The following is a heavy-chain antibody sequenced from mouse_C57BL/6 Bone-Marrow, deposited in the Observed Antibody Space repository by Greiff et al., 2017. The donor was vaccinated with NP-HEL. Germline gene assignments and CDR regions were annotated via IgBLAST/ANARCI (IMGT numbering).Heavy chain of an antibody. D-gene: IGHD1-1*01. Sequence: QVQLKQSGPELVKPGASVKISCKASGYAFSSSWMNWVKQRPGKGLEWIGRIYPGDGDTNYNGKFKGKATLTADKSSSTAYMQLSSLTSEDSAVYFCARSGYYGRGFAYWGQGTLVTVSA. CDR3: ARSGYYGRGFAY. CDR1: GYAFSSSW. J-gene: IGHJ3*01. CDR2: IYPGDGDT. V-gene: IGHV1-82*01.